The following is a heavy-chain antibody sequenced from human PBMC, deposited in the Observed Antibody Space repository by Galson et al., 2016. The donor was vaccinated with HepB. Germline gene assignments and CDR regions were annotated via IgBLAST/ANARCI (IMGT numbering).Heavy chain of an antibody. Sequence: SLRLSCAASGFTFSNYWMRWVRQAPGKGLQWVGRTRNRAHSYTTEYAASVKGRFTISRDDSKNTLYLQMNSLKTEDTAVYYCASSPAPPDDAFDIWGQGTMVTVSS. CDR3: ASSPAPPDDAFDI. V-gene: IGHV3-72*01. CDR1: GFTFSNYW. CDR2: TRNRAHSYTT. J-gene: IGHJ3*02.